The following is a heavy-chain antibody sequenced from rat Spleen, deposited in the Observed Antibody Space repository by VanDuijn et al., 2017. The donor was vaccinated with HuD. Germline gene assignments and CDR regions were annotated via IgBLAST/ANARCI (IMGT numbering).Heavy chain of an antibody. V-gene: IGHV5-25*01. Sequence: EVQLVESGGGFVQPGRSMKLSCAASGFTLSNFYMAWVRQAPTKGLEWVASISTGGGNTHYRDSVKGRFTISRDNAKSTLYLQMDSLRSEDTATYYCTTETYYGYNYHHYWGQGVMVTVSS. D-gene: IGHD1-9*01. CDR3: TTETYYGYNYHHY. J-gene: IGHJ2*01. CDR1: GFTLSNFY. CDR2: ISTGGGNT.